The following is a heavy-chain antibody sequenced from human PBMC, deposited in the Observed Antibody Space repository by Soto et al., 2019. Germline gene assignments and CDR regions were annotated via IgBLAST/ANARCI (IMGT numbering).Heavy chain of an antibody. Sequence: QLQMPESRPGLVRPSETLSLTCSVSGGSMSGSSYYWAWIRQSPGKGLEWIGSAYFTGNMYHNPSRESLVTISVDRSKSQFSLKVTSVTAAGSAVYYCARGGKRVSMIRGFDFWGQGSLVTVSS. CDR2: AYFTGNM. CDR3: ARGGKRVSMIRGFDF. D-gene: IGHD3-10*01. CDR1: GGSMSGSSYY. J-gene: IGHJ4*02. V-gene: IGHV4-39*01.